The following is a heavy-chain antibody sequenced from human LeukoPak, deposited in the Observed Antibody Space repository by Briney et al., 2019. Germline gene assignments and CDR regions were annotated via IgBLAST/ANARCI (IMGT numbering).Heavy chain of an antibody. CDR2: ISSSGGT. J-gene: IGHJ3*02. V-gene: IGHV3-23*01. D-gene: IGHD3-10*01. CDR3: AKGCVMSYYGSGVDI. Sequence: QSGGSLRLSCAASGFTFSSYAMSWVRQAPGKGLEWVSVISSSGGTYYTDSVKGRFTISRDNSKNTLYLQMNSLRAEDTAVYYCAKGCVMSYYGSGVDIWGQGTMVTVSS. CDR1: GFTFSSYA.